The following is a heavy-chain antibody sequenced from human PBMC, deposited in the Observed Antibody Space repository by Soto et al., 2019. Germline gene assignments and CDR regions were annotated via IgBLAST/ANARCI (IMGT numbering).Heavy chain of an antibody. CDR2: ITATGGNT. CDR3: AKCMQAYWNYDAHHI. Sequence: SLRLSCAASGFTFSTYSMTWVRQAPGKWLEWVAHITATGGNTYYADSVRGRFTISRDTSGNTLYLQMNSLRAEDTALYYCAKCMQAYWNYDAHHIWGQGTRVTVSS. CDR1: GFTFSTYS. V-gene: IGHV3-23*01. J-gene: IGHJ3*02. D-gene: IGHD1-7*01.